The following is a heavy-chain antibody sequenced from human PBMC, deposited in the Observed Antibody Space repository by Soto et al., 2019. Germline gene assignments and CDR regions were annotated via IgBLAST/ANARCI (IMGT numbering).Heavy chain of an antibody. V-gene: IGHV4-31*03. Sequence: QVQLQESGPGLVKPSQTLSLTCTVSGGSISSGGYYWSWIRQHPGKGLEWIGYIYYSGSTYYNPSLKSRVTISVDTSKNQFSLKLRSVTAADTAVYYCAREMSSGYYLATFDYWGQGTLVTVSS. CDR2: IYYSGST. D-gene: IGHD3-22*01. CDR3: AREMSSGYYLATFDY. J-gene: IGHJ4*02. CDR1: GGSISSGGYY.